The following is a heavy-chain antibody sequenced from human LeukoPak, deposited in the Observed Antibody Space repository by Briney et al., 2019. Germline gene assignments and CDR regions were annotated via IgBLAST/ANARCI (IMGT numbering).Heavy chain of an antibody. CDR1: EFTFSSYG. CDR2: ISGSGGST. D-gene: IGHD4-17*01. V-gene: IGHV3-23*01. CDR3: ARDPNGDYIGTFDM. J-gene: IGHJ3*02. Sequence: GGSLRLSCAASEFTFSSYGMSWVRQAPGKGLEWVSSISGSGGSTRYADSVQGRFAISRDNSKNTLYLQMNSLRAEDAAVYFCARDPNGDYIGTFDMWGRGTMVSVSS.